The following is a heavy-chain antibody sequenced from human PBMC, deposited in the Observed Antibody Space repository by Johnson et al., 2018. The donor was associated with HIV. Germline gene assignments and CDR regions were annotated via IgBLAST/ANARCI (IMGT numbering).Heavy chain of an antibody. J-gene: IGHJ3*02. CDR1: GFAFSSYA. CDR2: IVSDVSSA. Sequence: QVQLVESGGGVVQPGRSLRLSCAASGFAFSSYAMSWVRQAPGKGLEWVSRIVSDVSSAIYTDSVTGRFTISRDNTKNTLYLQMNSLRAEDTAVYYCAKSLFSISWPYDAFDMGGQGTMVTVS. D-gene: IGHD2/OR15-2a*01. V-gene: IGHV3-NL1*01. CDR3: AKSLFSISWPYDAFDM.